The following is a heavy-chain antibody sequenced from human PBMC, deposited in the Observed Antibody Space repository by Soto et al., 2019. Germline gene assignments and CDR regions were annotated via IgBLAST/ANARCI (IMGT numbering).Heavy chain of an antibody. CDR2: ISAYNGNT. Sequence: ASVKVSCKASGYTFTSYGISWVRQAPGQGLEWMGWISAYNGNTNYAQKLQGRVTMTTDTSTGTAYMELRSLGSDDTAVYYCARGSVGQSTSYYYYYYMDVWGKGTTVTVSS. CDR1: GYTFTSYG. CDR3: ARGSVGQSTSYYYYYYMDV. D-gene: IGHD3-10*01. J-gene: IGHJ6*03. V-gene: IGHV1-18*01.